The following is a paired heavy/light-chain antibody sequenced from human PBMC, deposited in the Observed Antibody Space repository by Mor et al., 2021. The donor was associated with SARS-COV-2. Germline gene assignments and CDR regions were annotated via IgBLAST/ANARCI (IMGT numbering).Light chain of an antibody. V-gene: IGLV3-1*01. CDR3: QAWDSGLWV. Sequence: SYDLTQPLSVSVSPGQTASITCSGDELGDKYVCWYQKRPGQSPVLVIHKDDKRPSGIPERFSGSSSGNTATLTISDTQAMDEADYYCQAWDSGLWVFGGGTKLTVL. CDR1: ELGDKY. J-gene: IGLJ3*02. CDR2: KDD.
Heavy chain of an antibody. CDR2: INPSGDST. V-gene: IGHV1-46*03. J-gene: IGHJ4*02. CDR3: ARAPCSGAGCYSGFDY. CDR1: GYIFSSYY. Sequence: QVQLVQSGAEVKKPGASVKVSCKASGYIFSSYYMHWVRQAPGQGLEWMGIINPSGDSTSYSQKFQGRVTMTRDTSTSTVYMELSSLTSEDSAVYYCARAPCSGAGCYSGFDYWGQGTLVTVSS. D-gene: IGHD2-15*01.